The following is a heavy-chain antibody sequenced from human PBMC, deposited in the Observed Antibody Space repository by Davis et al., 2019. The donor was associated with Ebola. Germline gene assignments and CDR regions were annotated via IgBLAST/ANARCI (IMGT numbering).Heavy chain of an antibody. J-gene: IGHJ4*02. CDR3: ARFRVWGSYRYPFLDY. CDR1: GGSFSGYY. Sequence: MPSETLSLTCAVYGGSFSGYYWSWIRQPPGKGLEWIGEINHSGNTNYNPPLKCRVTISVDTSKNQFSLKLSSVTAADTAVYYCARFRVWGSYRYPFLDYWGQGTLVTVSS. CDR2: INHSGNT. V-gene: IGHV4-34*01. D-gene: IGHD3-16*02.